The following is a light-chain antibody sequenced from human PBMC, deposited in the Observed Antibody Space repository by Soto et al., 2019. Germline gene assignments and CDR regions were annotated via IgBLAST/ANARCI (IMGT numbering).Light chain of an antibody. V-gene: IGKV3-15*01. Sequence: EIVMTQSPATLSVSPGERATLSCRASQSVSSNLAWYQQKPGQAPRLLIYGAYTRATGIPARFSGSGSGTEFTLIISSLQSEDSAVYYCQQYNSWLWTFGQGTKV. CDR3: QQYNSWLWT. CDR1: QSVSSN. CDR2: GAY. J-gene: IGKJ1*01.